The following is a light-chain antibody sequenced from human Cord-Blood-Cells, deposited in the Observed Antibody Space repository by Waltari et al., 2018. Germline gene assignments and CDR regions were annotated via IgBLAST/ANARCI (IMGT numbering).Light chain of an antibody. V-gene: IGLV5-45*01. J-gene: IGLJ3*02. CDR3: MIWHSSAWV. CDR2: YKSDSDK. Sequence: QAVLTQPASLSASPGASASLTCTLRSGINVGTYRIYWYQQKPGSPPQYPLRYKSDSDKQQGSGVPSRFSGSNDASANAGILLISGLQSEDEADYYCMIWHSSAWVFGGGTKLTVL. CDR1: SGINVGTYR.